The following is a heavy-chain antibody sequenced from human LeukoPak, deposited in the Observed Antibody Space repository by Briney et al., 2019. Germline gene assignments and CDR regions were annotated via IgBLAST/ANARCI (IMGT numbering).Heavy chain of an antibody. CDR1: GYTFTSYG. Sequence: ASVKVSCKASGYTFTSYGISWVRQAPGQGLEWMGWISAYNGNTNYAQKFQGRVTMTEDTSTDTAYMELSSLRSEDTAVYYCATGASDSRISPENWGQGTLVTVSS. V-gene: IGHV1-18*01. CDR3: ATGASDSRISPEN. CDR2: ISAYNGNT. J-gene: IGHJ4*02. D-gene: IGHD2-15*01.